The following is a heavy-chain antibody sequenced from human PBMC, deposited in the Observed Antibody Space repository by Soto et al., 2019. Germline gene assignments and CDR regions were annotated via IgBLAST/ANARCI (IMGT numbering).Heavy chain of an antibody. V-gene: IGHV1-18*01. D-gene: IGHD2-15*01. J-gene: IGHJ6*02. Sequence: ASVKVSCKASGYTFTSYGISWVRQAPGQGHEWMGWISAYNGNTNYAQKLQGRVTMTTDTSTSTAYMELRSLRSDDTAVYYFAILYLFSSEYYYYGMYVWRLGSSVTVSS. CDR3: AILYLFSSEYYYYGMYV. CDR1: GYTFTSYG. CDR2: ISAYNGNT.